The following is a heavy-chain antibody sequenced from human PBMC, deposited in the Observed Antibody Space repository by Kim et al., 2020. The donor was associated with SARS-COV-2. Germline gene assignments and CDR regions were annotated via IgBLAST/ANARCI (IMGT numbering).Heavy chain of an antibody. CDR3: GKESRSRALGQ. J-gene: IGHJ4*02. D-gene: IGHD3-16*01. CDR1: TFTFYNYW. CDR2: INEDGSER. Sequence: GGSLRLSCVDPTFTFYNYWLSWVRQAPGKGLEFVANINEDGSERNYVDSVRGRFTISRDNAKSAVYLQMNSLRAEDTALYYCGKESRSRALGQWGQGTLV. V-gene: IGHV3-7*01.